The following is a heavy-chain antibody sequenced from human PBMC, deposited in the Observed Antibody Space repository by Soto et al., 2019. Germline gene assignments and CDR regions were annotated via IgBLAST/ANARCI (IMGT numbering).Heavy chain of an antibody. CDR3: TTEPRFDYY. CDR2: IYYSGST. D-gene: IGHD3-9*01. V-gene: IGHV4-39*07. J-gene: IGHJ4*02. CDR1: GGSISSSSYY. Sequence: SETLSLTCTVSGGSISSSSYYWGWIRQPPGKGLEWIGSIYYSGSTYYNPSLKSRVTISRDDSKNTLYLQMNSLKTEDTAVYYCTTEPRFDYYWGQGTPVSVSS.